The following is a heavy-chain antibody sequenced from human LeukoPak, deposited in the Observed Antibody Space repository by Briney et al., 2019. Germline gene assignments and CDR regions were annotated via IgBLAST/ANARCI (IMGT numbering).Heavy chain of an antibody. V-gene: IGHV4-39*01. CDR1: GGSISTNNYY. CDR3: TRSFRDSPVDP. D-gene: IGHD1-14*01. CDR2: IYYTGRT. Sequence: SETLSLTCTVPGGSISTNNYYWGWIRQPPGMGLEWIGSIYYTGRTYYNPSLKSRVTISVDTSKNQFSLKLSSVTAADTAVYYCTRSFRDSPVDPWGQGTLVTVSS. J-gene: IGHJ5*02.